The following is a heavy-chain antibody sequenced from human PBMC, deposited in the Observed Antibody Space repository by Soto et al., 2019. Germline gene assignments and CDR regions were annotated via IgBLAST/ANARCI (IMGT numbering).Heavy chain of an antibody. CDR3: ARDIAAAGINWFDP. D-gene: IGHD6-13*01. Sequence: QVQLVESGGGVVQPGRSLRLSCAASGFTFSSYGMHWVRQAPGKGLEWVAVIWYDGSNKYYADSVKGRFTISRDNSKNTLYLQMNSLRAEDTAVYYCARDIAAAGINWFDPWGQGTLVTVSS. CDR1: GFTFSSYG. J-gene: IGHJ5*02. V-gene: IGHV3-33*01. CDR2: IWYDGSNK.